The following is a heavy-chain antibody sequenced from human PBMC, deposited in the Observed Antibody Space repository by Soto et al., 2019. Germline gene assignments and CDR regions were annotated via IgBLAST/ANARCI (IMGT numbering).Heavy chain of an antibody. V-gene: IGHV1-18*01. J-gene: IGHJ4*02. CDR2: VTTDKGET. CDR1: GYTFTKFG. CDR3: ATRSPAFDY. Sequence: ASVKVSCKTSGYTFTKFGITWVRQAPGQGLEWMGWVTTDKGETTYAQKFQGRVTMTTDTSTRTAYMELRNLRSDDTAVYYCATRSPAFDYWGQGTLVTVSS.